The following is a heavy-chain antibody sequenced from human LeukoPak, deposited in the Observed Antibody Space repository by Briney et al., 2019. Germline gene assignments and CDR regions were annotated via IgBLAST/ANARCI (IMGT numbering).Heavy chain of an antibody. Sequence: GESLKISCKGSGYSFTSYWLGWVRQMPGKGLEWMGIIYPGDSDTRYSPSFQGQVTISADKSISTAYLQWSSLKASDTAMYYCARFGAMVGDIVVVPAANDAFDIWGQGTMVTVSS. D-gene: IGHD2-2*01. CDR3: ARFGAMVGDIVVVPAANDAFDI. V-gene: IGHV5-51*01. CDR2: IYPGDSDT. J-gene: IGHJ3*02. CDR1: GYSFTSYW.